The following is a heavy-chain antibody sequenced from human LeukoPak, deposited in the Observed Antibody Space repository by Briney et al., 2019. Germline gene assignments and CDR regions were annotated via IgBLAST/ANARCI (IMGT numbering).Heavy chain of an antibody. CDR3: ARDLAGRFLEWLLPFDP. Sequence: GASVKVSCKASGYTFTSYGISWVRQAPGQGLEWMGWISAYNGNTNYAQKLQGRVTMTTDTSTSTAYMKLRSLRSDDTAVYYCARDLAGRFLEWLLPFDPWGQGTLVTVSS. CDR1: GYTFTSYG. CDR2: ISAYNGNT. D-gene: IGHD3-3*01. V-gene: IGHV1-18*01. J-gene: IGHJ5*02.